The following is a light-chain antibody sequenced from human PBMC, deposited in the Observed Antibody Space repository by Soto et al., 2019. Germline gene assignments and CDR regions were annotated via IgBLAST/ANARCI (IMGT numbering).Light chain of an antibody. V-gene: IGLV2-14*01. CDR3: SSYTSSSPVV. CDR1: SSDVGTYNY. Sequence: QSALTQPAAVSGSPGQSITISCTGSSSDVGTYNYVSWYQQVPGKAPKLMIYEVSNRPSGVSNRFSGSKSGNTASLTISGLQAEDEADYYCSSYTSSSPVVFGGGTKVTVL. CDR2: EVS. J-gene: IGLJ2*01.